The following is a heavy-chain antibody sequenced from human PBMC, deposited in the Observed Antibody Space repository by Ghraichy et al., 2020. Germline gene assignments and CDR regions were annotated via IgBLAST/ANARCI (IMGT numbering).Heavy chain of an antibody. CDR1: GGSISSSSYY. CDR2: IYYSGST. CDR3: ARQSGYYGSGSYTPFDY. J-gene: IGHJ4*02. V-gene: IGHV4-39*01. D-gene: IGHD3-10*01. Sequence: SETLSLTCTVSGGSISSSSYYWGWIRQPPGKGLEWIGSIYYSGSTYYNPSLKSRVTISVDTSKNQFSLKLSSVTAADTAVYYCARQSGYYGSGSYTPFDYWGQGTLVTVSS.